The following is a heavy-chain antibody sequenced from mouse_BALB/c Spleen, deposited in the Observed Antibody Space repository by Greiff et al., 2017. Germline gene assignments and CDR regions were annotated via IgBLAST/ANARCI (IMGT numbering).Heavy chain of an antibody. J-gene: IGHJ4*01. CDR1: GFTFSDFY. CDR3: ARDKIYYYGSSYGDAMDY. D-gene: IGHD1-1*01. Sequence: EVQGVESGGGLVQPGGSLRLSCATSGFTFSDFYMEWVRQPPGKRLEWIAASRNKANDYTTEYSASVKGRFIVSRDTSQSILYLQMNALRAEDTAIYYCARDKIYYYGSSYGDAMDYWGQGTSVTVSS. V-gene: IGHV7-1*02. CDR2: SRNKANDYTT.